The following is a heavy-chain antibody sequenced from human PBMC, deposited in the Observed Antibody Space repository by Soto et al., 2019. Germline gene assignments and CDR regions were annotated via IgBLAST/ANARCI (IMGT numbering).Heavy chain of an antibody. CDR2: ISGGGDGT. CDR3: AKKGLGSLTPYCNSGDCHYAFDI. D-gene: IGHD2-21*02. Sequence: EVQLLESGGGLVQPGGSLRLSCAASGFTFSNYAMTWVRQAPGKGLEWVSTISGGGDGTFYADSVKGRFTISRDNSRNTVYLQMNGLRAEDTAVYYCAKKGLGSLTPYCNSGDCHYAFDIWGQGTMVTVSS. J-gene: IGHJ3*02. CDR1: GFTFSNYA. V-gene: IGHV3-23*01.